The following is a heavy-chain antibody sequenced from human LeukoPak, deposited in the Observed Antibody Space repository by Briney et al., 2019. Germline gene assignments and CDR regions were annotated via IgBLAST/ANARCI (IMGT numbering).Heavy chain of an antibody. J-gene: IGHJ4*02. CDR1: GGSISSGGYS. CDR3: ARSEYYYDSSGYYPFDY. Sequence: NPSETLSLTCAVSGGSISSGGYSWSWIRQPPGKGLEWIGYIYYSGSTYYNPSLKSRVTISVDTSKNQFSLKLSSVTAADTAVYYCARSEYYYDSSGYYPFDYWGQGTLVTVSS. V-gene: IGHV4-30-4*07. CDR2: IYYSGST. D-gene: IGHD3-22*01.